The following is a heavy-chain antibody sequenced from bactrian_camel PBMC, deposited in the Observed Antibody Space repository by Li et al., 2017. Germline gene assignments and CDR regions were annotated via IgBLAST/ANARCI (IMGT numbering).Heavy chain of an antibody. CDR1: GFTFSDYY. D-gene: IGHD4*01. Sequence: HVQLVESGGGLVQPGGSLRLSCVGSGFTFSDYYMSWVRQARGQHLRWVSSIYADGSRTDYHWSVKGQFTISRDNAKNMVFLQMNSLKSEDTAMYYCAAGAATKMTMYEYNYWGQGTQVTVS. J-gene: IGHJ4*01. CDR3: AAGAATKMTMYEYNY. CDR2: IYADGSRT. V-gene: IGHV3-2*01.